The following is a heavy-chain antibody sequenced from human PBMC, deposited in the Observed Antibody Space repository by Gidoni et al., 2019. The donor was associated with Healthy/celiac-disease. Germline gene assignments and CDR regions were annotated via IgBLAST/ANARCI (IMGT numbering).Heavy chain of an antibody. D-gene: IGHD2-15*01. J-gene: IGHJ6*02. Sequence: QVQLQQWGAGLLKPSETLSLTCAVYGGSFSGYYWSWLRQPPGKGLEWIGEINHSGSTNYNPSLKSRVTISVDTSKNQFSLKLSSVTAADTAVYYCARTLGYCSGGSCYQRIFYYYYGMDVWGQGTTVTVSS. V-gene: IGHV4-34*01. CDR1: GGSFSGYY. CDR3: ARTLGYCSGGSCYQRIFYYYYGMDV. CDR2: INHSGST.